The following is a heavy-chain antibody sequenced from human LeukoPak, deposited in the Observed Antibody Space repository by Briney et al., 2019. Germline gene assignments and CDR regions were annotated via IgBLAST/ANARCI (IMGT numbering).Heavy chain of an antibody. J-gene: IGHJ6*03. Sequence: SETLSLTCTVSGGSISSSSYYWGWIRQPPGKGLEWIGEINHSGSTNYNPSLKSRVTISVDTSKNQFSLKLSSVTAADTAVYYCASSLRVRGVIIRAYYYYYMDVWGKGTTVTVSS. V-gene: IGHV4-39*07. CDR2: INHSGST. CDR3: ASSLRVRGVIIRAYYYYYMDV. D-gene: IGHD3-10*01. CDR1: GGSISSSSYY.